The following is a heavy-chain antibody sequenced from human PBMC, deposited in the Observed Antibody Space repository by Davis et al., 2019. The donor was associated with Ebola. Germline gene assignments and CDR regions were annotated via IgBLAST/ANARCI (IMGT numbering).Heavy chain of an antibody. CDR2: IYSGGST. CDR1: GFTFSSYW. D-gene: IGHD5-18*01. V-gene: IGHV3-66*01. CDR3: ATHRGYSYGYNNWFDP. Sequence: PGGSLRLSCAASGFTFSSYWMSWVRQAPGKGLEWVSVIYSGGSTYYADSVKGRFTISRDNSKNTLYLQMNSLRAEDTAVYYCATHRGYSYGYNNWFDPWGQGTLVTVSS. J-gene: IGHJ5*02.